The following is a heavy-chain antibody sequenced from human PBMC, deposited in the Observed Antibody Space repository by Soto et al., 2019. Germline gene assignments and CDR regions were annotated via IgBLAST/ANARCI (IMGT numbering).Heavy chain of an antibody. CDR1: GFTFSSYA. J-gene: IGHJ3*02. CDR3: AREGGSSSYAFDI. V-gene: IGHV3-30*04. Sequence: GGSLRLSCAASGFTFSSYAMHWVRQAPGKGLEWVAVISYDGSNKYYADSVKGRFTISRDNSKNTLYLQMNSLRAEDTAVYYCAREGGSSSYAFDIWGQGTMVTVSS. D-gene: IGHD6-6*01. CDR2: ISYDGSNK.